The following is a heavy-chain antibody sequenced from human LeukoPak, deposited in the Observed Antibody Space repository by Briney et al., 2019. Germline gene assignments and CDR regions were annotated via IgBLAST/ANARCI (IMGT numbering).Heavy chain of an antibody. CDR1: GGSVTRHF. Sequence: SETLSLTCTVSGGSVTRHFWSWIRQPPGKGLERIGFVYHSGTTNYNPSLESRVTISIDTSKNQFSLTLTSVTAADTAVYYCARSVLPQLEEYYFDYWGQGTLITVSS. V-gene: IGHV4-59*02. CDR3: ARSVLPQLEEYYFDY. D-gene: IGHD6-6*01. J-gene: IGHJ4*02. CDR2: VYHSGTT.